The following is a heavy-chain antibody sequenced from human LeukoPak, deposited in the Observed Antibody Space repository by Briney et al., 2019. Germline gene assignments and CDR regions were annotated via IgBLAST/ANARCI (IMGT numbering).Heavy chain of an antibody. V-gene: IGHV3-21*04. Sequence: GGSLRLSCAASGFIFSDYNMNWVRQTPEKGLEWVSSISTSGVYIFYADSVKGRFTVSRDNTKNSLFLQMNSLRAEDTAVYYCARGYPIAVAVPDWGQGTLVTVSS. D-gene: IGHD6-19*01. CDR1: GFIFSDYN. CDR2: ISTSGVYI. CDR3: ARGYPIAVAVPD. J-gene: IGHJ1*01.